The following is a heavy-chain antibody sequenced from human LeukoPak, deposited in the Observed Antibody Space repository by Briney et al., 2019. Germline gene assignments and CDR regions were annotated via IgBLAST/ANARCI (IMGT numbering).Heavy chain of an antibody. CDR1: GFTFSSYG. J-gene: IGHJ3*02. Sequence: GGSLRLSCAASGFTFSSYGMHWVRQAPGRGLEWVAVIWYDGSNKYYADPVEGRFTISRDNSKNTLYLQMNSLRAEDTAVYYCARERPHYYYDSSGSDAFDIWGQGTMVTVSS. D-gene: IGHD3-22*01. V-gene: IGHV3-33*01. CDR3: ARERPHYYYDSSGSDAFDI. CDR2: IWYDGSNK.